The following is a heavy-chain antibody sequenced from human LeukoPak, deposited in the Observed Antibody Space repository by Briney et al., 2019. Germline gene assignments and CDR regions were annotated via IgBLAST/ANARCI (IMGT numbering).Heavy chain of an antibody. D-gene: IGHD2-15*01. Sequence: GSLRLSCVGSGFTFSDAWMSWVRQAPGRGLEWVGRIKSKSDGGTIDYAAPVKGRFTISRDDSRNTLYLQMNSLKTEDTAVYYCTTRRQDGWWGQGTLVSVS. J-gene: IGHJ4*02. CDR3: TTRRQDGW. V-gene: IGHV3-15*01. CDR2: IKSKSDGGTI. CDR1: GFTFSDAW.